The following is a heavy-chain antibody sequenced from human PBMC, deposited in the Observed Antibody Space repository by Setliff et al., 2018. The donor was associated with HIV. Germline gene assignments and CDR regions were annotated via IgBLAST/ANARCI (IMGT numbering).Heavy chain of an antibody. CDR1: GGSISRYY. D-gene: IGHD3-22*01. Sequence: SETLSLTCTVSGGSISRYYWSWIRQPPGKGLEWIGDIYYSGSTNYDPSLKSRVTISVDTSKNQFSLKLSSVTAADTAIYYCTRVRLLYSDSSPVWFDPWGQGTLVTVSS. J-gene: IGHJ5*02. V-gene: IGHV4-59*01. CDR2: IYYSGST. CDR3: TRVRLLYSDSSPVWFDP.